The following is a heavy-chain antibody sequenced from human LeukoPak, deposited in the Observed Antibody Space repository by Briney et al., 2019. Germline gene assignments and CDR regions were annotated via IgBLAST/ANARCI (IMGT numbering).Heavy chain of an antibody. J-gene: IGHJ3*02. CDR2: ISAYNGNT. CDR3: AREAMTTVTTRARGAFDI. CDR1: GYTFTSYG. D-gene: IGHD4-17*01. Sequence: ASVKVSCKASGYTFTSYGISWVRQAPGQGLEWMGWISAYNGNTNYAQKIQGRVTMTTDTSTSTAYMELRSLRSDDTAVYYCAREAMTTVTTRARGAFDIWGQGTMVTVSS. V-gene: IGHV1-18*01.